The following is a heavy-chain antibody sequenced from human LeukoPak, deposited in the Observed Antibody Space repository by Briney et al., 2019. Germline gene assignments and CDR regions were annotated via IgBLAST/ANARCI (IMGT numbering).Heavy chain of an antibody. CDR3: AKAQYPVATYNWFDP. D-gene: IGHD5-12*01. CDR1: GFTFSSYA. Sequence: GGSLRLSWAASGFTFSSYAMSWVRQAPGKGREWVSAISGSGGSTYYADSVKGRFTISRDNSKNTLYLQMNSLRAEDTAVYYCAKAQYPVATYNWFDPWGQGTLVTVSS. V-gene: IGHV3-23*01. CDR2: ISGSGGST. J-gene: IGHJ5*02.